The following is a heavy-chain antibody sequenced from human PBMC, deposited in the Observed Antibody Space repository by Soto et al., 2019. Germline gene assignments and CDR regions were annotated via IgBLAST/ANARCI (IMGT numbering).Heavy chain of an antibody. V-gene: IGHV4-59*01. CDR3: AKVLGPDILTGLRHGAFDI. J-gene: IGHJ3*02. Sequence: QVQLQESGPGLVKPSETLSLTCTVSGGSISSYYWSWIRQPPGKALEWIGYIYYSGGSNDNPSLKRRVTISLGTSKNQFSLKLSSVAAAYTAVYYWAKVLGPDILTGLRHGAFDIWGQGTMVTVSS. CDR1: GGSISSYY. D-gene: IGHD3-9*01. CDR2: IYYSGGS.